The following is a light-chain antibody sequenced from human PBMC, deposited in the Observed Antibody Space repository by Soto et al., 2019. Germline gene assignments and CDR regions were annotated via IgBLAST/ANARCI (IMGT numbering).Light chain of an antibody. CDR2: EVT. Sequence: QSVLTQPASVSGSPGQSITIPCTGTSGDVGSYNLVSWYQQHPGKAPKLLIYEVTERPSGVSNRFSGSKSGSTASLTIPGLQPDDEADYYCCSYAGNSEVFGTGTKVTVL. J-gene: IGLJ1*01. CDR1: SGDVGSYNL. CDR3: CSYAGNSEV. V-gene: IGLV2-23*02.